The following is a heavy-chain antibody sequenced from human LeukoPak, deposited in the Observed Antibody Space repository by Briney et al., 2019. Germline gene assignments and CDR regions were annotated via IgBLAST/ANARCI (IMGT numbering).Heavy chain of an antibody. Sequence: PGGSLRLSCAASGFTVSSNYMSWVRQAPGKGLEWVSVIYSGGSTYYADSVKGRFTISRDNSKNTLYLQMNSLRAEDTAVYYCAVGDTAMVTAHAPFDYWGQGTLVTVSS. V-gene: IGHV3-53*01. CDR1: GFTVSSNY. D-gene: IGHD5-18*01. CDR3: AVGDTAMVTAHAPFDY. CDR2: IYSGGST. J-gene: IGHJ4*02.